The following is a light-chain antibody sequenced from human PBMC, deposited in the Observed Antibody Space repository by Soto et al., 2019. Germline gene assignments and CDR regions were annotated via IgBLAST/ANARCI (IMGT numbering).Light chain of an antibody. CDR2: GAS. Sequence: EIVLTQSPAILSVSPGERATLSCRASQSISRSLAWYQQKPGQAPRLLIHGASSRATGIPDRFSGSGSGTDFTLTISRLEPEDFAVYYCQQYGRPFGQGTKVDIK. J-gene: IGKJ1*01. CDR1: QSISRS. V-gene: IGKV3-20*01. CDR3: QQYGRP.